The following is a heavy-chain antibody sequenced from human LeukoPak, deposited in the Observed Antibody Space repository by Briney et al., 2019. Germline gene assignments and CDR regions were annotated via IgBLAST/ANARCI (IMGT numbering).Heavy chain of an antibody. CDR3: ARDRGWELVYYYYGMDV. D-gene: IGHD1-26*01. CDR2: IWYDGSNK. J-gene: IGHJ6*02. CDR1: GFTFSSYG. Sequence: GRSLRLSCAASGFTFSSYGMHWVRQAPGKGLEWVAAIWYDGSNKYYADSVKGRFTISRDNSKNTLYLQMNSLRAEDTAVYYCARDRGWELVYYYYGMDVWGQGTTVTVSS. V-gene: IGHV3-33*01.